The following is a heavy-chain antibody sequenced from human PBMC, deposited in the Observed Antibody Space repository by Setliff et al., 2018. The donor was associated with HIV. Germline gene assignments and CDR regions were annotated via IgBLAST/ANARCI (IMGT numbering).Heavy chain of an antibody. CDR3: ARSRLTWEIDF. CDR2: IDHTGRI. D-gene: IGHD1-26*01. J-gene: IGHJ4*02. CDR1: GGSFSGYY. Sequence: ASETLSLTCAVYGGSFSGYYWNWIRQAPRKGLEWIGEIDHTGRINYNPSLQSRVTMSVDTSKNQFSLKLESVTAADRGVYYCARSRLTWEIDFWGQGKLVTVSS. V-gene: IGHV4-34*01.